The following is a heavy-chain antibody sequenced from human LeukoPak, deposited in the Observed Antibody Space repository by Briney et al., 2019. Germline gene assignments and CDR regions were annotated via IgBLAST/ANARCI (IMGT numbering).Heavy chain of an antibody. J-gene: IGHJ4*02. D-gene: IGHD5-24*01. CDR2: INAANGNT. V-gene: IGHV1-3*01. CDR3: ARDYGDGYNLDY. Sequence: ASVKVSCTTSGFTFTTYTMHWVRQAPGQRLEWMGWINAANGNTQYSQKFQGRVTITRDTSASTAYMELSSLRSEDTAVYYCARDYGDGYNLDYWGQGTLVTVSS. CDR1: GFTFTTYT.